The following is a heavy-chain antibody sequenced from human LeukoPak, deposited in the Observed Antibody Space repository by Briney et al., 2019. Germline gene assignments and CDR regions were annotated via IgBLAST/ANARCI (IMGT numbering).Heavy chain of an antibody. J-gene: IGHJ4*02. Sequence: GGSLRLSCAASGFTFSSYGMSWVRQAPGKGLEWVSAISGSGGSTYYADSVKGRFTISRDNSKNTLYLQMNSLRVEDTAVYYCARGRRTMIVVVLQYYFDYWGQGTRVTVSS. CDR1: GFTFSSYG. CDR2: ISGSGGST. V-gene: IGHV3-23*01. D-gene: IGHD3-22*01. CDR3: ARGRRTMIVVVLQYYFDY.